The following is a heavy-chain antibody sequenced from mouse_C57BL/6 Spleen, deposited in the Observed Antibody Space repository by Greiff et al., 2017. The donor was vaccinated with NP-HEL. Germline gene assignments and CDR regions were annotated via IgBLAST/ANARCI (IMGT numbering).Heavy chain of an antibody. CDR3: ARWGDGNYFDY. CDR2: IDPANGNT. V-gene: IGHV14-3*01. CDR1: GFNIKNTY. Sequence: EVQLQQSVAELVRPGASVKLSCTASGFNIKNTYVHWVKQRPEQGLEWIGRIDPANGNTKYAPKFQGKATITADTSSNTAYLQLSSLTSEDTAIYYCARWGDGNYFDYWGQGTTLTVSS. D-gene: IGHD2-1*01. J-gene: IGHJ2*01.